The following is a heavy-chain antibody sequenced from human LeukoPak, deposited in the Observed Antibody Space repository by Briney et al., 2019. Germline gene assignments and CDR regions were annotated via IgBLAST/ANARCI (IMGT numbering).Heavy chain of an antibody. V-gene: IGHV3-48*01. D-gene: IGHD6-19*01. J-gene: IGHJ4*02. CDR2: ISSDSRTI. CDR1: GFTFSYYG. Sequence: GGSLRLSCAASGFTFSYYGMNWVRQAPGKGLEWVSHISSDSRTIQYADSVRGRFTISRDNSKNTLYLQMNSLRAEDTAVYYCAKGGYSSGWYSYYFDYWGQGTLVTVSS. CDR3: AKGGYSSGWYSYYFDY.